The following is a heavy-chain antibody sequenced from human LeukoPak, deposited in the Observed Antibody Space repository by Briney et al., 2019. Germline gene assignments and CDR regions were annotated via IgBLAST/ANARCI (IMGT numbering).Heavy chain of an antibody. CDR3: ASLRGSYSFYYYYMDV. J-gene: IGHJ6*03. D-gene: IGHD3-16*01. CDR1: GFTVSSNY. Sequence: PGGSLRLSCAASGFTVSSNYMSWVRQAPGKGLEWVSVIYSGGSTYYADPVKGRFTISRDNSKNTLYLQMNSLRAEDTAVYYCASLRGSYSFYYYYMDVWGKGTTVTVSS. CDR2: IYSGGST. V-gene: IGHV3-53*01.